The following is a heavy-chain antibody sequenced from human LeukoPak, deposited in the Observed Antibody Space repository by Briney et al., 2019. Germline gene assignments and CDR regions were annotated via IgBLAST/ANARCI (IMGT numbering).Heavy chain of an antibody. Sequence: GESLKISCQTSGYIFTTYWIGWVRQMPGKGLEWMGIIYPVDSKTRYSPSFQGQVTISADKSISTAYLQWSSLSDTDTATYYCARHSSVAGTSGCFDSWGQGTLVTVSS. D-gene: IGHD6-19*01. V-gene: IGHV5-51*01. CDR1: GYIFTTYW. J-gene: IGHJ5*01. CDR3: ARHSSVAGTSGCFDS. CDR2: IYPVDSKT.